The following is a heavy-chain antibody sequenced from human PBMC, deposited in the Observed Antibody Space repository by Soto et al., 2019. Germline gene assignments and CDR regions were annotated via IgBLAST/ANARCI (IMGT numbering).Heavy chain of an antibody. CDR1: GFTVTDYA. CDR3: VRDGIVGATTYFDY. J-gene: IGHJ4*02. Sequence: QVQLVESGGGVVQPGRSLRLTCAASGFTVTDYAMQWVRQAPGKGLEGVALISNDGGNKYYADSVKGRFTISRDISKNTLYLQMNSLRPEDTAVYYCVRDGIVGATTYFDYWGQGTLVTVSS. CDR2: ISNDGGNK. V-gene: IGHV3-30-3*01. D-gene: IGHD1-26*01.